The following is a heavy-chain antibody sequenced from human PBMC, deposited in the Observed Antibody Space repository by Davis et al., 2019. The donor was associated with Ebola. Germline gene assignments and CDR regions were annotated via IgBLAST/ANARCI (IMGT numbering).Heavy chain of an antibody. V-gene: IGHV5-51*01. D-gene: IGHD1-26*01. Sequence: GESLMISCKCSGYSFTTYWIGWVRQMPGKRLEWMGIIYPGDSGTRYSPSFHGQVTISADKYISTAYLQLSSLKASDTAIYYCARQGGGSGRLTSFDYWGQGTLVTVSS. CDR3: ARQGGGSGRLTSFDY. J-gene: IGHJ4*02. CDR2: IYPGDSGT. CDR1: GYSFTTYW.